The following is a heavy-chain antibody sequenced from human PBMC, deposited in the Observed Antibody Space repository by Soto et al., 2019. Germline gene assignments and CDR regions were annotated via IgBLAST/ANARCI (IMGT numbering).Heavy chain of an antibody. J-gene: IGHJ4*02. CDR1: GFTFSSYW. Sequence: EVQLVESGGGLVQPGGSLRLSCAASGFTFSSYWMSWVRQAPVKGLEWVANIKQAGSEKYYVDSVKDRFTISRDNAKNSLYLQMNSLRAEDTAVYYCARPLGSTSCYNHWGQGTLVTVSS. D-gene: IGHD2-2*02. CDR3: ARPLGSTSCYNH. V-gene: IGHV3-7*01. CDR2: IKQAGSEK.